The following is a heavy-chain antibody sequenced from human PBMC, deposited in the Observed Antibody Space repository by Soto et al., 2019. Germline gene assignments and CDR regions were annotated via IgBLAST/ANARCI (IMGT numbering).Heavy chain of an antibody. D-gene: IGHD6-13*01. CDR2: IYYSGST. CDR1: GGSISSGGYY. V-gene: IGHV4-31*03. Sequence: QVQLQESGPGLMKPSQTLSLTCTVSGGSISSGGYYWSWIRQHPGKGLEWIGYIYYSGSTYYNPSLKSRVTISVDTSKNQFSLKLSSVTAADTAVYYCARFEETAAGRYYYGMDVWGQGTTVTVSS. CDR3: ARFEETAAGRYYYGMDV. J-gene: IGHJ6*02.